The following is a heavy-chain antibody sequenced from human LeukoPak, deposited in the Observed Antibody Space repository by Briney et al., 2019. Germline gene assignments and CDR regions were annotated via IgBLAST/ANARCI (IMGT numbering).Heavy chain of an antibody. CDR1: GFTFCDYY. CDR2: ISSSSYT. Sequence: GGSLRLSCAASGFTFCDYYMSWIRQAPGQGLEWVSYISSSSYTNYAASVRGRFTISRDNAKNSLYLQMNSLRAEDTAVYYCAREGQSGGMDVWGKGTTVTVSS. D-gene: IGHD3-10*01. CDR3: AREGQSGGMDV. J-gene: IGHJ6*04. V-gene: IGHV3-11*06.